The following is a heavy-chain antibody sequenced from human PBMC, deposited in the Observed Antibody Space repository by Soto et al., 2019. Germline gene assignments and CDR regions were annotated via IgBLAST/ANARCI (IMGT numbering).Heavy chain of an antibody. CDR2: INHSGST. Sequence: SETLSLTCAVYGGSFSGYYWSWIRQPPGKGLEWIGEINHSGSTNYNPSLKSRVTISVDTSKNQFSLKLSSVTAEDTAVYYCASPSVGTPWGQGTLVTVSS. D-gene: IGHD1-26*01. V-gene: IGHV4-34*01. CDR3: ASPSVGTP. J-gene: IGHJ5*02. CDR1: GGSFSGYY.